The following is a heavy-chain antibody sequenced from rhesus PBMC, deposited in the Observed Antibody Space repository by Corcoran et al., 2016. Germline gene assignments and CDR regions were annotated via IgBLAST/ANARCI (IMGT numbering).Heavy chain of an antibody. CDR3: TPGIQYEGDAFDF. J-gene: IGHJ3*01. D-gene: IGHD4-23*01. V-gene: IGHV3S16*01. CDR1: GFTFSSYY. CDR2: ISRANSYI. Sequence: EVQLVESGGGLVQPGGSLRLSCAASGFTFSSYYMSWVRQDPGKGLGGVSSISRANSYISYADSVEGRFTSSTDNDKNSLSLQMNSLTTEDTAVYYCTPGIQYEGDAFDFWGQGLRVTVSS.